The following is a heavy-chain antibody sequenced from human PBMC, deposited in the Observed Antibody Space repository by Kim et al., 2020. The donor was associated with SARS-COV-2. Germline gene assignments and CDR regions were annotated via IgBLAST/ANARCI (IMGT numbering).Heavy chain of an antibody. CDR1: GFTFDDYA. CDR2: ISWNSGSI. V-gene: IGHV3-9*01. J-gene: IGHJ2*01. CDR3: AKDSSSSEYFDL. Sequence: GRSLRLSCAASGFTFDDYAMHWVRQAPGKGLEWVSGISWNSGSIGYADSVKGRFTISRDNAKNSLYLQMNSLRAEDTALYYCAKDSSSSEYFDLWGRGTLVTVSS. D-gene: IGHD6-6*01.